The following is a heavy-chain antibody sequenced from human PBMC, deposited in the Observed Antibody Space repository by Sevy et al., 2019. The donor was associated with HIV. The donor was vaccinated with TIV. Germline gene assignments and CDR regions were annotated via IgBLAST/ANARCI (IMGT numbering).Heavy chain of an antibody. CDR3: ASASRSTSGAFDF. Sequence: ASVKVSCKASGYTFTNNDINWVRQAAGQGLEWMGWMNPASGSTGYTQKFQGRVTMTRDTVISTAYMELSSRRSEDTAVDYCASASRSTSGAFDFWGQGTMVTVSS. CDR2: MNPASGST. V-gene: IGHV1-8*01. J-gene: IGHJ3*01. CDR1: GYTFTNND. D-gene: IGHD2-2*01.